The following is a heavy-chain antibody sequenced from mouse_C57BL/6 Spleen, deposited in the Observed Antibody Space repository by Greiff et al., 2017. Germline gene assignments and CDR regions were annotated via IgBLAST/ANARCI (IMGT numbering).Heavy chain of an antibody. D-gene: IGHD2-3*01. CDR2: IDPSDSYT. CDR3: ARYDGYLYYAMDY. CDR1: GYTFTSYW. J-gene: IGHJ4*01. Sequence: QVQLQQPGAELVMPGASVKLSCKASGYTFTSYWMLWVKQRPGQGLEWIGEIDPSDSYTNYNQKFKGKSTLTVDKSSSTAYMQLSSLTSEDSAVYYCARYDGYLYYAMDYWGQGTSVTVSS. V-gene: IGHV1-69*01.